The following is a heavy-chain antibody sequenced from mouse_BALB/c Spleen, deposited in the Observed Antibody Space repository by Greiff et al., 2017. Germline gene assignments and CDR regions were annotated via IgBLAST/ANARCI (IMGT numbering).Heavy chain of an antibody. CDR1: GFTFSSYA. CDR3: AREGDGNPFAY. D-gene: IGHD2-1*01. CDR2: ISSGGST. J-gene: IGHJ3*01. Sequence: EVKVVESGGGLVKPGGSLKLSCAASGFTFSSYAMSWVRQTPEKRLEWVASISSGGSTYYPDSVKGRFTISRDNARNILYLQMSSLRSEDTAMYYCAREGDGNPFAYWGQGTLVTVSA. V-gene: IGHV5-6-5*01.